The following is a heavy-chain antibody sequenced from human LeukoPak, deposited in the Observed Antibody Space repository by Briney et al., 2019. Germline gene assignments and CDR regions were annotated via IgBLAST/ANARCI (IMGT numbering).Heavy chain of an antibody. V-gene: IGHV1-2*02. D-gene: IGHD4-11*01. CDR1: GYTFTDSY. CDR3: ARTTTRTSLFDY. CDR2: INPNSGGT. Sequence: ASVKVSCKASGYTFTDSYMYWVRLAPGQGLEWLGWINPNSGGTNYAQKFQGRVTMTRDTSISTAYMELSSLRSDDTAICYCARTTTRTSLFDYWGQGTLVTVSS. J-gene: IGHJ4*02.